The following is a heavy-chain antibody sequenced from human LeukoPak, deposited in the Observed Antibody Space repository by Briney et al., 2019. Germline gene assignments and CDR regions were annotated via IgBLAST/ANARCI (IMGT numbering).Heavy chain of an antibody. CDR1: GYTFTTHG. V-gene: IGHV1-18*01. J-gene: IGHJ1*01. D-gene: IGHD3-22*01. Sequence: GASVKVSCKASGYTFTTHGITWVRQAPGQGLEWMGWISAYNGNTNYAQRLQGRVTMTTDTSTSTAYMELRGLRPDDTAVYYCARDRDFIYYDSDGFVFQFWGQGTLVTVSS. CDR2: ISAYNGNT. CDR3: ARDRDFIYYDSDGFVFQF.